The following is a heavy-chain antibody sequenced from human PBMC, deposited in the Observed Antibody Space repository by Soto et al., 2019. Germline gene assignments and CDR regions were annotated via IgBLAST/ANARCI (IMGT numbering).Heavy chain of an antibody. J-gene: IGHJ4*02. CDR2: IYYSGST. CDR3: ARALGLEQWLTYYFDY. V-gene: IGHV4-59*01. Sequence: SETLSLTCTVSGGSISDYYWSWIRQPPGKGLEWIGYIYYSGSTNYNPSLKSRVTISVDTSMKQVSLKLSSVTAADTAVYYCARALGLEQWLTYYFDYWGQGTLVTVSS. D-gene: IGHD6-19*01. CDR1: GGSISDYY.